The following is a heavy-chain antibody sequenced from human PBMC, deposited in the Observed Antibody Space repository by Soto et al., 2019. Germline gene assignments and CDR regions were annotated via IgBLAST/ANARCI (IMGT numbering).Heavy chain of an antibody. D-gene: IGHD6-6*01. CDR2: IYWDDDK. CDR3: AHTKIFRGYSSSFGAFDI. J-gene: IGHJ3*02. Sequence: QITLKESGPTLVKPTQPLTLTCTFSGFSLSTSGVGVGWIRQPPGKALEWLALIYWDDDKRYSPSLKSRVTITKDTPKNQVVLTMTNMDPVDTATYYCAHTKIFRGYSSSFGAFDIWGQGTMVTVSS. CDR1: GFSLSTSGVG. V-gene: IGHV2-5*02.